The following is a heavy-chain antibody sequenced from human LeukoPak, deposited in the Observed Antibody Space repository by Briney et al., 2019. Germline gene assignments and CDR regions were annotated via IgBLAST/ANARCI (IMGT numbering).Heavy chain of an antibody. Sequence: GGFLRLSCAASGFTFSSYAMSWVRQAPGKGLEWVSAISGSGGSTYYADSVKGRFTISRDNSKNTLYLQMNSLRAEDTAVYYCAKDYYDSSGYYNAFDIWGQGTMVTVSS. CDR1: GFTFSSYA. V-gene: IGHV3-23*01. D-gene: IGHD3-22*01. J-gene: IGHJ3*02. CDR3: AKDYYDSSGYYNAFDI. CDR2: ISGSGGST.